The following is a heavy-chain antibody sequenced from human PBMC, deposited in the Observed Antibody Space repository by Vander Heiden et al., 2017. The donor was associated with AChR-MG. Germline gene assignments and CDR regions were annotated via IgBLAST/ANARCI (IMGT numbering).Heavy chain of an antibody. CDR3: ARNSGSYFGRPHEADY. D-gene: IGHD1-26*01. Sequence: EVQLVESGGGLVQPGGSLRLSCAASGFPFSRYWRSWVRQAPGKGLEWVANIKQDGSERYYVDSVKGRFTISRDNAKNSLYLQMNSLRAEDTAVYYCARNSGSYFGRPHEADYWGQGTLVTVSS. CDR1: GFPFSRYW. CDR2: IKQDGSER. J-gene: IGHJ4*02. V-gene: IGHV3-7*01.